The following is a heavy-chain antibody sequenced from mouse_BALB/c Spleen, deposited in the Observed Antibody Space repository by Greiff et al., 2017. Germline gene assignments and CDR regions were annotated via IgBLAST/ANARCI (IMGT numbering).Heavy chain of an antibody. CDR2: ISYSGST. Sequence: EVQLVESGPGLVKPSQSLSLTCTVTGYSITSDYAWNWIRQFPGNKLEWMGYISYSGSTSYNPSLKSRISITRDTSKNQFFLQLNSVTTEDTATYYCAIGSWFAYWGQGTLVTVSA. CDR3: AIGSWFAY. J-gene: IGHJ3*01. V-gene: IGHV3-2*02. CDR1: GYSITSDYA. D-gene: IGHD1-1*01.